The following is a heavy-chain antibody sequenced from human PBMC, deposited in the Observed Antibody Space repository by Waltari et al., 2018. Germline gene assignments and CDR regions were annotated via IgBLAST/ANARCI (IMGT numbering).Heavy chain of an antibody. D-gene: IGHD6-19*01. J-gene: IGHJ4*02. Sequence: EVQLVAPVGALVQPGGSLSLSCVASCFTFSRYWMSWVRQAPGKGLEWGANINLEGSEKYYVDSVRGRFDISRDNAKNSLYLQMNNLRAEDTAVYYCAKNRRGYDSGWSYFDYWGQGTLVTVSS. CDR3: AKNRRGYDSGWSYFDY. CDR2: INLEGSEK. V-gene: IGHV3-7*01. CDR1: CFTFSRYW.